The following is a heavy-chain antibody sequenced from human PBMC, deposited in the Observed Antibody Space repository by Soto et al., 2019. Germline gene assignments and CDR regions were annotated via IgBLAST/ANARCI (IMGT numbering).Heavy chain of an antibody. Sequence: QVQLVQSGAEVKKPGASVKVSCKASGYTFTSYYMHWVRQAPGQGLEWMGIINPSGGSTSYAQKLQGRVTMNRDTSTITVYMKLSSLRSEDTAVYYCARVSSGYYSWEDYYYYGMDVCGQGTTVTVSS. CDR1: GYTFTSYY. D-gene: IGHD3-22*01. J-gene: IGHJ6*02. CDR2: INPSGGST. V-gene: IGHV1-46*04. CDR3: ARVSSGYYSWEDYYYYGMDV.